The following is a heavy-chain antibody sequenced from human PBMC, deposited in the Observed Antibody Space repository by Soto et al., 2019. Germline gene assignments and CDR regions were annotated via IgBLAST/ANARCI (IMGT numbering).Heavy chain of an antibody. CDR2: IYWDDDK. Sequence: QITLKESGPTLVKPTQTLTLTCTFSGFSLSTSGVGVGWIRQSPGKALEWLALIYWDDDKRYSPSLKSRLTTTKDTSKNQVVLTLTDMDPVDTATYYCAHIPGDFGFYWFDLWGQGTLVTVSS. D-gene: IGHD3-10*01. J-gene: IGHJ5*02. CDR3: AHIPGDFGFYWFDL. CDR1: GFSLSTSGVG. V-gene: IGHV2-5*02.